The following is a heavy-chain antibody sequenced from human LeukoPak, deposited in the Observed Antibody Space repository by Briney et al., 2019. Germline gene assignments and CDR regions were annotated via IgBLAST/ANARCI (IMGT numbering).Heavy chain of an antibody. CDR3: AKSRLAAAGAASDY. Sequence: GGSLRLSCAASGFTFANYAMRWVRQAPGKGLEFVSSISRSGDTTFYADSVKGRFTISRDNSKDTLYLQMDRLRADDAAVYYCAKSRLAAAGAASDYWGRGTLVTVSS. CDR2: ISRSGDTT. V-gene: IGHV3-23*01. J-gene: IGHJ4*02. D-gene: IGHD6-13*01. CDR1: GFTFANYA.